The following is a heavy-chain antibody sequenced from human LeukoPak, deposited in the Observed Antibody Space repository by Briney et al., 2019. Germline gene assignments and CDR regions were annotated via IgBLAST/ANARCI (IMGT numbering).Heavy chain of an antibody. CDR1: GYSLTNYY. V-gene: IGHV1-46*01. Sequence: ASVTVSCKASGYSLTNYYVHWVRQAPGQGLEWMGEINPSGGSTSYAQKFQGRITVTRDTYTNTVYMDLSSLRSEDTATYYCARGAPTTRIGAGRFDYWGQGSLLTVAS. CDR2: INPSGGST. D-gene: IGHD5-12*01. J-gene: IGHJ4*02. CDR3: ARGAPTTRIGAGRFDY.